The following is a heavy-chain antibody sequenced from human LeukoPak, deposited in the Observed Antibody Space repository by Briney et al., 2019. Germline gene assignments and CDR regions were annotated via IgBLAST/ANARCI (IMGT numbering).Heavy chain of an antibody. D-gene: IGHD6-19*01. Sequence: GRALRVSCLGSLFTFSSYGMQWVRQPPGKGVEGVALISYDGSNRNYADSVKGRFTISRDNSNNTLYLQMHSLRAEDTAVYYCAKDHGSGWFPDYWGQGTLVTVSS. V-gene: IGHV3-30*18. CDR3: AKDHGSGWFPDY. J-gene: IGHJ4*02. CDR2: ISYDGSNR. CDR1: LFTFSSYG.